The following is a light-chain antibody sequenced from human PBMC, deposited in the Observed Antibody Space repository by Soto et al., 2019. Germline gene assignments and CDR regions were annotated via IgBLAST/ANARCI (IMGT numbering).Light chain of an antibody. CDR3: QQYNSYSWT. J-gene: IGKJ1*01. V-gene: IGKV3-15*01. Sequence: EVVMTQSQATLSVSPGERATLSCRTSQSVSTNLAWYQQRPGQAPRLIISGAYTRATGIPARFSGSGSGTEFTLTISSLQPDDIATYSCQQYNSYSWTFGQGTKVDIK. CDR1: QSVSTN. CDR2: GAY.